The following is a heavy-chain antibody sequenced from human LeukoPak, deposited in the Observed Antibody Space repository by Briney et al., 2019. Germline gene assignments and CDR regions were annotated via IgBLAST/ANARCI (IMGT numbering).Heavy chain of an antibody. D-gene: IGHD6-13*01. V-gene: IGHV3-15*01. CDR3: TTEEQQLVYFDY. Sequence: PGGSLRLSCAASGFTFSNAWMSWVRQAPGKGLEWVGRIKSKTDGGTTDYAAPVKGRFTISRDDSKNTLYLQMNSLKTEDTAAYYCTTEEQQLVYFDYWGQGTLVTVSS. J-gene: IGHJ4*02. CDR2: IKSKTDGGTT. CDR1: GFTFSNAW.